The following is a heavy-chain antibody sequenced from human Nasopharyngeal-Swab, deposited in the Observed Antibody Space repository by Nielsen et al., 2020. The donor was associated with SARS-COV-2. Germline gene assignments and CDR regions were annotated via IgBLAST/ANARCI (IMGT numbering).Heavy chain of an antibody. CDR3: ARPMRPMGHYYFGMDV. J-gene: IGHJ6*02. CDR1: GYSFTTYW. Sequence: GESLKISCKGSGYSFTTYWIGWVRQMPGEGLEWMGIIYPGDSNTRYSPSFQGQVTISVDKYSSTAYLQWSSLKASDTAIYYCARPMRPMGHYYFGMDVWGQGTTVTVSS. V-gene: IGHV5-51*01. CDR2: IYPGDSNT. D-gene: IGHD1-26*01.